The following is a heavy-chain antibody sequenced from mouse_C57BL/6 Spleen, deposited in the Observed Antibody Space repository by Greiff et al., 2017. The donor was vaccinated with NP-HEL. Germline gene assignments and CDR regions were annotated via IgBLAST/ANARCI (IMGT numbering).Heavy chain of an antibody. J-gene: IGHJ1*03. V-gene: IGHV1-50*01. CDR2: IDPSDSYT. Sequence: QVQLQQPGAELVKPGASVKLSCKASGYTFTSYWMQWVKQRPGQGLEWIGEIDPSDSYTNYNQKFKGKATLTVDTSSSTAYMQLSSLTSEDSAVYYCARYARNYDYPNWYFDVWGTGTTVTVSS. CDR1: GYTFTSYW. CDR3: ARYARNYDYPNWYFDV. D-gene: IGHD2-4*01.